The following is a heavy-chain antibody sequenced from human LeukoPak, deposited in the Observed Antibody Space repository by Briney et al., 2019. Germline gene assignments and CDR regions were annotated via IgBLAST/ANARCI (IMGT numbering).Heavy chain of an antibody. D-gene: IGHD3-22*01. J-gene: IGHJ4*02. Sequence: GGSLRHSCAASGFTFSSYGMHWVRQAPGKGLGWVAFIRSDGSNKYYADSVKGRFTISRDNSKNTLYLQMNSLRAEDTAVYYCAKVPPPTYYYDSSGYLHCDYWGQGTLVTVSS. V-gene: IGHV3-30*02. CDR1: GFTFSSYG. CDR2: IRSDGSNK. CDR3: AKVPPPTYYYDSSGYLHCDY.